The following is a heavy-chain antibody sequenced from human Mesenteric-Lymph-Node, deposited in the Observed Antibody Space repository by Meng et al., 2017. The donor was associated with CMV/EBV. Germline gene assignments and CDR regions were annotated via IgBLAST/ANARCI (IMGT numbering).Heavy chain of an antibody. D-gene: IGHD6-19*01. CDR1: GFSFRNIA. CDR2: ISPEGAVT. CDR3: ARDGGLAVRREVCFDP. Sequence: LSLTCAASGFSFRNIAMHWVRQAPGKGLEYVSAISPEGAVTHYAESVKGRFTASRDNAKNTMYLQMGSLTSEDMAVYYCARDGGLAVRREVCFDPWGQGTLVTVSS. J-gene: IGHJ5*02. V-gene: IGHV3-64*02.